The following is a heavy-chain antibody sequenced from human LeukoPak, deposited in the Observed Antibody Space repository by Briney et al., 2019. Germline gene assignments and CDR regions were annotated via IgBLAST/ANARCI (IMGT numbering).Heavy chain of an antibody. Sequence: GGSPRLSCAASGLTVMSSHMTWVRQAPGKGLEWVSVTYSGGTTSYADSVKDRFTSSRDNSKNTHYLQMNSLRVEDTAVYYCARESPTTVTYFDYWGQGTLVTVSS. V-gene: IGHV3-66*01. J-gene: IGHJ4*02. CDR1: GLTVMSSH. D-gene: IGHD4-17*01. CDR2: TYSGGTT. CDR3: ARESPTTVTYFDY.